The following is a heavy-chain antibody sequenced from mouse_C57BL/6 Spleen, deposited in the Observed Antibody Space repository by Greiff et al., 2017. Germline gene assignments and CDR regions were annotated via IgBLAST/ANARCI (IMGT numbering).Heavy chain of an antibody. D-gene: IGHD3-2*02. CDR3: ARKGSSGYVPFAY. CDR1: GYSFTGYY. V-gene: IGHV1-42*01. Sequence: VQLQQSGPELVKPGASVKISCKASGYSFTGYYMNWVKQSPEKSLEWIGEINPSTGGTTYNQKFKAKATLTVDKSSSTAYRQLKSLTSEDSAVYYCARKGSSGYVPFAYWGQGTLVTVSA. J-gene: IGHJ3*01. CDR2: INPSTGGT.